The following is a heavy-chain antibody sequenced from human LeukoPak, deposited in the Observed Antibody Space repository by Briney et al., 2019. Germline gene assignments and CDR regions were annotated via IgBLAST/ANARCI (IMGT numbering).Heavy chain of an antibody. D-gene: IGHD3-22*01. CDR2: ISSSGSTI. CDR3: AKDPGGYYYDSSGPTGY. CDR1: GFTFSDDY. Sequence: PGGSLRLSCAASGFTFSDDYMSWIRQAPGKGLEWVSYISSSGSTIYYADSVKGRFTISRDNAKNSLYLQMNSLRAEDTAVYYCAKDPGGYYYDSSGPTGYWGQGTLVTVSS. V-gene: IGHV3-11*01. J-gene: IGHJ4*02.